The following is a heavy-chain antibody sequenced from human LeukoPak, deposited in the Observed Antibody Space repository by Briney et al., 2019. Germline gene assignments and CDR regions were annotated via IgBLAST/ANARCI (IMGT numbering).Heavy chain of an antibody. V-gene: IGHV1-69*04. CDR3: ARDPGSGSYLQVSFFDY. CDR2: IIPIFGIA. Sequence: SVKVSCKASGGTFSSYAISWVRQAPGQGLEWMGRIIPIFGIANYAQKFQGRVTITADKSTSTAYMELSSLRSEDTAVYHCARDPGSGSYLQVSFFDYWGQGTLVTVSS. J-gene: IGHJ4*02. CDR1: GGTFSSYA. D-gene: IGHD1-26*01.